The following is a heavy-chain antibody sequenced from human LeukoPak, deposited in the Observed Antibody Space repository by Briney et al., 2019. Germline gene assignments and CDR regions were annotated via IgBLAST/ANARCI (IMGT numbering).Heavy chain of an antibody. CDR1: GYSFTSYW. V-gene: IGHV5-51*01. J-gene: IGHJ5*02. Sequence: GESLKISCKGSGYSFTSYWIGWVRQMPGKGLEWMGIIYPGDSDTRYSPSFQGQVTISADKSISTAYLQWSSLKASDTAMYYCARVQAYGSGSYPYNWFDPWGQGTLVTVSS. D-gene: IGHD3-10*01. CDR3: ARVQAYGSGSYPYNWFDP. CDR2: IYPGDSDT.